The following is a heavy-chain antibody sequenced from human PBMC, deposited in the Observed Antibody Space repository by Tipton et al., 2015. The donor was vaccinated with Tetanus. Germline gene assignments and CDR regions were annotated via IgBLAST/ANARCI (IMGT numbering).Heavy chain of an antibody. CDR2: NGGYNGDT. CDR3: ARLVKQWLVPEDY. Sequence: QLVQSGAEVKKPGASVKVSCKASGYTFTTYGINWVRQAPGQGLEWMGWNGGYNGDTNYAQGFPGRVTMTTDTSTNTAYMELRSLTSDDTAVYFCARLVKQWLVPEDYWGQGTLVTVSS. J-gene: IGHJ4*02. D-gene: IGHD6-19*01. V-gene: IGHV1-18*01. CDR1: GYTFTTYG.